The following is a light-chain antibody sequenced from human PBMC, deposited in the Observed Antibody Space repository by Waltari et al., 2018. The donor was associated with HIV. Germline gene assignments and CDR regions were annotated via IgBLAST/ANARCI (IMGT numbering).Light chain of an antibody. CDR1: SSAVGGYNY. Sequence: QSALTQPASVSASPGQSVTISCTGTSSAVGGYNYVSWYQAYPGKAPKLMIYEVSNRPSGVSNLFSGSKAVSTASLTISGLQAEDEADYYCNSYTKNNTWVFGGGTKLTVL. J-gene: IGLJ3*02. CDR3: NSYTKNNTWV. V-gene: IGLV2-14*01. CDR2: EVS.